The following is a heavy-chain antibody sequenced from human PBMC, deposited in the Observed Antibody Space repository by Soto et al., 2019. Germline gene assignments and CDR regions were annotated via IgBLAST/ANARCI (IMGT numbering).Heavy chain of an antibody. Sequence: QVQLMQSGAEVKKPGASVKVSCKASGYTFTSHDISWVRQATGQGLERMGWMNPNSDNTGYAQKFQGRVTMPRNISISRAYMELSSLRPEDTAVYFCSRALSQLFGVVIAGGFDPWGQGTLVTVSS. CDR3: SRALSQLFGVVIAGGFDP. D-gene: IGHD3-3*01. CDR2: MNPNSDNT. J-gene: IGHJ5*02. V-gene: IGHV1-8*02. CDR1: GYTFTSHD.